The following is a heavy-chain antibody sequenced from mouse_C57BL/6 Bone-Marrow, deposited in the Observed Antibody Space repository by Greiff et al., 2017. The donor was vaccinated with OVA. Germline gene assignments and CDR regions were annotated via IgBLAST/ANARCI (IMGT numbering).Heavy chain of an antibody. CDR1: GYTFTDYY. CDR2: INPNNGGT. J-gene: IGHJ2*01. CDR3: ARSGY. V-gene: IGHV1-26*01. Sequence: VQLQQSGPELVKPGASVKISCKASGYTFTDYYLNWVKQSHGKSLEWIGDINPNNGGTSYNQKFKGKATLTVDKSSSTAYMELRSLTSEDSAVYYCARSGYWGQGTTLTVSS.